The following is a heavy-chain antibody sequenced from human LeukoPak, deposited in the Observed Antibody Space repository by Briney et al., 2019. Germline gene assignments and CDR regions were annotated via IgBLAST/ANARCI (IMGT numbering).Heavy chain of an antibody. Sequence: SETLSLTCTVSGGSISTYYWSWIRQPPGKGLEWIGYIYHSGNTNYNPSLKSRVTISVDTSKHQFSLKLSSVTAADTAVYYCASSVSYRNSDFWGQGTLVTVSS. CDR2: IYHSGNT. D-gene: IGHD1-26*01. V-gene: IGHV4-59*08. CDR3: ASSVSYRNSDF. J-gene: IGHJ4*02. CDR1: GGSISTYY.